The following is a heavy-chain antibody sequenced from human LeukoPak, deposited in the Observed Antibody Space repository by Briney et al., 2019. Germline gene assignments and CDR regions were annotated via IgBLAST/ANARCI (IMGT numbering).Heavy chain of an antibody. CDR1: GFTFSIYA. CDR2: LSSDGSYD. J-gene: IGHJ4*02. Sequence: GESLRLSCSASGFTFSIYAMHWVRQTPDRGLEWVGSLSSDGSYDQYRESVRGRFSISRDNSKNTLYLEMNSLTVDDTGVYYCAREGTYPDFWSGYFEYWGQGTLAIVSS. CDR3: AREGTYPDFWSGYFEY. D-gene: IGHD3-3*01. V-gene: IGHV3-30*04.